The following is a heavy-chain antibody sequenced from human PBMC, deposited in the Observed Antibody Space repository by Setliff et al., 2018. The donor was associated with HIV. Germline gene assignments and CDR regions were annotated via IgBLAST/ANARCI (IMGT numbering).Heavy chain of an antibody. CDR1: GGSFSDYY. CDR2: MYYTGTT. V-gene: IGHV4-34*01. CDR3: ARGVGIGGNWFDP. Sequence: SETLSLTCGVYGGSFSDYYWAWIRQAPGKGLQWIGQMYYTGTTDYNPSLSSRVTISQDKSRNQFSLKLTSVTATDTAIYYCARGVGIGGNWFDPWGQGIMVTVSS. J-gene: IGHJ5*02. D-gene: IGHD2-15*01.